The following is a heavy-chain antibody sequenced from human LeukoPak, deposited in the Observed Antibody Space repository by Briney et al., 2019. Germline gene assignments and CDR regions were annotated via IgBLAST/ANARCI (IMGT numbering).Heavy chain of an antibody. D-gene: IGHD3-22*01. Sequence: GASVKVSCKASGYTFTSYDINWVRQATGQGLEWMGWMNPNSGNTGYAQKFQGRVTITADKSTSTAYMELSSLRSEDTAVYYCAGEEANYYDSSGTTHWGQGTLVTVSS. V-gene: IGHV1-8*01. CDR3: AGEEANYYDSSGTTH. CDR1: GYTFTSYD. CDR2: MNPNSGNT. J-gene: IGHJ4*02.